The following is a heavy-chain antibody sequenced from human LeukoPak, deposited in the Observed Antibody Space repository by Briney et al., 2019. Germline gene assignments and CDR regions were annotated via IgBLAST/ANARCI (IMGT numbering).Heavy chain of an antibody. CDR2: ISSSSSTI. Sequence: GGSLRLSCAASGFTFSSYSMNWVRQAPGKGLEWVSYISSSSSTIYYADSVKGRFTISRDNAKNSLYLQMNSLRAEDTALYYCARDYDVLTGYYTDLGYWGQGTLVTVSS. CDR1: GFTFSSYS. CDR3: ARDYDVLTGYYTDLGY. D-gene: IGHD3-9*01. V-gene: IGHV3-48*01. J-gene: IGHJ4*02.